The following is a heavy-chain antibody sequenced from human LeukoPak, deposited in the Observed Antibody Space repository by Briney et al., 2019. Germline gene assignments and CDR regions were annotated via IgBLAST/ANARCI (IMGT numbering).Heavy chain of an antibody. CDR3: ARGHDSIKTFGEGIKSRTRWFDP. D-gene: IGHD3-3*01. J-gene: IGHJ5*02. Sequence: SETLSLTCTVSGGSISSSSYYWGWIRQPPGKGLEWIASIYYSGSTYYNPSLKSRVTISVDTSKNQFSLKLSSVTAADTAVYYCARGHDSIKTFGEGIKSRTRWFDPWGQGTLVTVSS. CDR2: IYYSGST. V-gene: IGHV4-39*07. CDR1: GGSISSSSYY.